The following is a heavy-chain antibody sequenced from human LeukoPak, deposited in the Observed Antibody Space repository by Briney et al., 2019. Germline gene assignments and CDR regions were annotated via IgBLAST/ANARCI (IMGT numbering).Heavy chain of an antibody. D-gene: IGHD3-10*01. Sequence: GGSLRLSCATSGFTFSDYAMSWVRQAPGKGLEWVAVISYDGSNKYYADSVKGRFTISRDNSKNTLYLQMNSLRAEDTAVYYCARGPITMVRGVIITSHYYYMDVWGKGTTVTVSS. V-gene: IGHV3-30*04. CDR3: ARGPITMVRGVIITSHYYYMDV. J-gene: IGHJ6*03. CDR1: GFTFSDYA. CDR2: ISYDGSNK.